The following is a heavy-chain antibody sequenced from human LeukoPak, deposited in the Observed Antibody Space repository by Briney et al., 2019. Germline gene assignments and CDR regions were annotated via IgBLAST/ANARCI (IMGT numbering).Heavy chain of an antibody. Sequence: SETLSLTCTVSGGSISSYYWSWIRQPAGKGLEWIGRIYTSGSTNYNPSLKSRVTMSVDTSKNQFSLKLSSMTAADTAVYYCARDHYYYDSSGYLPLDYWGQGTLVTVSS. J-gene: IGHJ4*02. D-gene: IGHD3-22*01. V-gene: IGHV4-4*07. CDR1: GGSISSYY. CDR3: ARDHYYYDSSGYLPLDY. CDR2: IYTSGST.